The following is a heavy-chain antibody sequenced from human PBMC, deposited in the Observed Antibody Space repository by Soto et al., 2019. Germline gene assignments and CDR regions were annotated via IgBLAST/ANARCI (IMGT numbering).Heavy chain of an antibody. J-gene: IGHJ5*02. CDR2: ISSSSSYI. CDR3: ARYYYDSSGYYQHRLNWFDP. CDR1: GFTFSSYS. D-gene: IGHD3-22*01. V-gene: IGHV3-21*01. Sequence: PGGSLRLSCAASGFTFSSYSMNWVRQAPGKGLEWVSSISSSSSYIYYADSVKGRFTISRDNAKNSLYLQMNSLRAEDTAVYYCARYYYDSSGYYQHRLNWFDPWGQGTLVTVSS.